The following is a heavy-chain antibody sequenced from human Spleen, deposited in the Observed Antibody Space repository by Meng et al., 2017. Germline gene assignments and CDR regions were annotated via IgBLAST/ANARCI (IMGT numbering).Heavy chain of an antibody. CDR1: GGSFSDYY. V-gene: IGHV3-7*01. J-gene: IGHJ3*02. CDR3: ARSRNYDYVWGSYRYYAFDI. CDR2: IKQDGSEK. Sequence: ETLSLTCVVSGGSFSDYYWSWIRQPPGKGLEWVANIKQDGSEKYYVDSVKGRFTISRDNAKNSLYLQMNSLRAEDTAVYYCARSRNYDYVWGSYRYYAFDIWGQGTMVTVSS. D-gene: IGHD3-16*02.